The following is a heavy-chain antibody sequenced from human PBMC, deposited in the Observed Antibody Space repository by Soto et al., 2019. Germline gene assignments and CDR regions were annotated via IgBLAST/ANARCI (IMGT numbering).Heavy chain of an antibody. Sequence: EVQLLESGGGLVQPGGSLRLSCAASGFIFSHYAMTWVRQAPVKGLEWVSVISGSDGRTYYADSVKGRFTIARDNSKNTLYLQMNSLRAEDTAVYYCAKTFYFDSIRGDFDYWGQGTLVTVSS. D-gene: IGHD3-22*01. CDR2: ISGSDGRT. CDR1: GFIFSHYA. V-gene: IGHV3-23*01. J-gene: IGHJ4*02. CDR3: AKTFYFDSIRGDFDY.